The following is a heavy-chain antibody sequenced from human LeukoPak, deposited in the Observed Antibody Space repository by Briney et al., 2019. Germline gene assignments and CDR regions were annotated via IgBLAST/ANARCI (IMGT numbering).Heavy chain of an antibody. D-gene: IGHD2-2*01. J-gene: IGHJ4*02. CDR1: GDSISSYY. V-gene: IGHV4-59*01. CDR2: IYYSGST. Sequence: SETLALTCTVSGDSISSYYWSWIRQPPGKGLEWIGYIYYSGSTNYNPSLESRVTISVDTSKNQFSLKLSSVTAADTAVYYCAIVGGADIVVVWGQGTLVTVSS. CDR3: AIVGGADIVVV.